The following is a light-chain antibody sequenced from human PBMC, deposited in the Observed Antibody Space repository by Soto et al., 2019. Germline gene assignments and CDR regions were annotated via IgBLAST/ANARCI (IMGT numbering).Light chain of an antibody. J-gene: IGKJ4*01. CDR3: QQYGGSPLT. Sequence: EIVLTQSPGTLSLSPGERATLSCRASQTVSTTYLAWYQQKPGQAPRLLIYGASSRATGIPDRFNRSASGTDFTLTISRMEHEDFAVYYCQQYGGSPLTFGGGTKGDIK. V-gene: IGKV3-20*01. CDR2: GAS. CDR1: QTVSTTY.